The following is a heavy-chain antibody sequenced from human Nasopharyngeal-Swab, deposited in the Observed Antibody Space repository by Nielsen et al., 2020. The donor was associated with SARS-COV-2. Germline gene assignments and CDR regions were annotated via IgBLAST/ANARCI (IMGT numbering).Heavy chain of an antibody. CDR1: GYTFTGYY. D-gene: IGHD3-22*01. Sequence: ASVKVSCKASGYTFTGYYMHWVRQAPGQGLEWMGWINPNSGGTNYAQKLQGRVTMTTDTSTSTAYMELRSLRSDDTAVYYCARGGHYYDSRGDYWGQGTLVTVSS. V-gene: IGHV1-2*02. CDR2: INPNSGGT. CDR3: ARGGHYYDSRGDY. J-gene: IGHJ4*02.